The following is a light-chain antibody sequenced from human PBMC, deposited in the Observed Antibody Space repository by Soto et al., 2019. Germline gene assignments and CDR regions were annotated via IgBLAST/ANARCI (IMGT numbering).Light chain of an antibody. CDR3: QQYNNWPGT. J-gene: IGKJ1*01. V-gene: IGKV3-15*01. CDR2: GAS. Sequence: EIVLTQSPGTLSVSPGERATLSCRASQSVSSKLAWYQQKPGQAPRLLFYGASTGATGIPARFSDSGSETEFTLSISSLQSEDFAVYYCQQYNNWPGTFGQGT. CDR1: QSVSSK.